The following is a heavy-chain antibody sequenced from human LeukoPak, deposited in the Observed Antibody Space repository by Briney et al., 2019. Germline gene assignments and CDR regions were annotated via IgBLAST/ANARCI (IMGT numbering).Heavy chain of an antibody. CDR1: GFIFSNYG. V-gene: IGHV3-23*01. J-gene: IGHJ4*02. CDR3: AKDLYLRDFWSGHFDY. Sequence: PGGSLRLSCAASGFIFSNYGMNWVRQAPGKGLEWVAAISASGSATSYADSVRGRFTISRDNSKSTTYLQTNSLRAEDTAVFYCAKDLYLRDFWSGHFDYWGQGIPVTVSS. D-gene: IGHD3-3*01. CDR2: ISASGSAT.